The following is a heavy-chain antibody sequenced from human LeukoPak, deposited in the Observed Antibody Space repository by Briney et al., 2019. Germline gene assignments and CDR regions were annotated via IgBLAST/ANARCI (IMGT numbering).Heavy chain of an antibody. CDR3: AREAMVRGVIGAPFDY. D-gene: IGHD3-10*01. J-gene: IGHJ4*02. CDR2: IKQDGSEK. CDR1: GFTFSSNYW. Sequence: GGSLRLSCAASGFTFSSNYWMSWVRQAPGKGLEWVANIKQDGSEKYYVDSVKGRFTISRDNAKNSLYLQMNSLRAEDTAVYYCAREAMVRGVIGAPFDYWGQGTLVTVSA. V-gene: IGHV3-7*01.